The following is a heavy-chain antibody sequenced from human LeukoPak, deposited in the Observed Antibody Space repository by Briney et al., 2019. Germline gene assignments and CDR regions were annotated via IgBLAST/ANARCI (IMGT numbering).Heavy chain of an antibody. CDR2: IYYSGST. CDR3: ARQLWTDAFDI. D-gene: IGHD3-10*01. V-gene: IGHV4-39*01. Sequence: SETLSLTCTVSGGSISSSSYYWGWIRQPPGKGLEWIGSIYYSGSTYYNPSLKSRVTISVDTSKNQFSLKLSSVTAADTAVYYCARQLWTDAFDIWGQGTMVTVSS. CDR1: GGSISSSSYY. J-gene: IGHJ3*02.